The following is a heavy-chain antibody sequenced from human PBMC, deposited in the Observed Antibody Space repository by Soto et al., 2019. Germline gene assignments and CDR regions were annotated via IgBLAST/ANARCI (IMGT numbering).Heavy chain of an antibody. V-gene: IGHV1-2*04. CDR2: INPNSGGT. J-gene: IGHJ6*02. D-gene: IGHD6-6*01. CDR1: GYTFTGYY. Sequence: ASVKVSCKASGYTFTGYYMHWVRQAPGQGLEWMGWINPNSGGTNYAQKFQGWVTMTRDTSISTAYMELSRLRSDDTAVYYCARVYLDQSTAYGMDVWGQGTTVTVSS. CDR3: ARVYLDQSTAYGMDV.